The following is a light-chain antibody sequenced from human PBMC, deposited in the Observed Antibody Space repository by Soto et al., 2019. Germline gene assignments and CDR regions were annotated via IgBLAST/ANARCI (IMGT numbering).Light chain of an antibody. CDR3: QQSNSSPRA. CDR2: AAS. Sequence: DTQMTQSPSSLSASVGDRVTITCRASQGITKYLNWYQQKPGQAPKLLIYAASSLQSGVPSRFSGSGYGTDFTLTISSLTPEDSATYFCQQSNSSPRAFGGGTTVEIK. CDR1: QGITKY. J-gene: IGKJ4*01. V-gene: IGKV1-39*01.